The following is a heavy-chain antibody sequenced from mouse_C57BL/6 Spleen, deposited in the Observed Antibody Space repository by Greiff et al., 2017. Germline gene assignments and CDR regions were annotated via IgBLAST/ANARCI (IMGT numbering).Heavy chain of an antibody. V-gene: IGHV1-50*01. CDR2: IDPSDSYT. CDR3: AKDYYGSSYQADY. Sequence: QVQLQQPGAELVQPGASVQLSCKASGYTFTSYWMQWVKQRPGQGLEWTGEIDPSDSYTNSNHKFKGKATWTVDSSSSTAYMQLSRRTSEDSAVYYCAKDYYGSSYQADYWGQGTTLTVCS. J-gene: IGHJ2*01. CDR1: GYTFTSYW. D-gene: IGHD1-1*01.